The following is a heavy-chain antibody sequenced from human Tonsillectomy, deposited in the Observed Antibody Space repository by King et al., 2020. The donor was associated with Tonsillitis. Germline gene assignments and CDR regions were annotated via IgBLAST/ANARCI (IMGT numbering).Heavy chain of an antibody. D-gene: IGHD3-3*02. CDR2: IKSKTDGGTT. CDR3: NTDELEDAFDI. V-gene: IGHV3-15*07. CDR1: GFTFSNAW. J-gene: IGHJ3*02. Sequence: VQLVESGGGLVKPGGSLRLSCAASGFTFSNAWMNWVRQAPGKGLEWVGRIKSKTDGGTTDYAAPVKGRFTIPRDDSKNTLYLQMNSLKTEETAVYYCNTDELEDAFDIWGQGTMVTVSS.